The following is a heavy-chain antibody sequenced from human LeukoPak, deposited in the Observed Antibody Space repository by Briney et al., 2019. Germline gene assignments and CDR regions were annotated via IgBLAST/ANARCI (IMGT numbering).Heavy chain of an antibody. CDR2: IWDDGSKT. CDR3: ARYLGGRNAFDI. Sequence: PGGSLRLSCVASGFTFSGYGMHWVRQAPGKGLEWVAVIWDDGSKTYYADSVKGRFTISRDNSKDTLYLQMSSLRVEDTAAYYCARYLGGRNAFDIWGQGTMVTVSS. CDR1: GFTFSGYG. J-gene: IGHJ3*02. V-gene: IGHV3-33*01. D-gene: IGHD3-16*01.